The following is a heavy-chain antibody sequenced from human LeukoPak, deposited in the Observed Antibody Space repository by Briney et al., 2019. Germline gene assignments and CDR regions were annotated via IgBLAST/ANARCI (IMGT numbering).Heavy chain of an antibody. D-gene: IGHD6-13*01. CDR2: ISGSGGST. CDR1: GFTFSSYA. V-gene: IGHV3-23*01. J-gene: IGHJ4*02. CDR3: AKDRYSSSTTS. Sequence: GGSLRLSCAASGFTFSSYAMSWVRQAPGKGLEWVSAISGSGGSTYYADSVKGWFTISRDNSKNTLYLQMNSLRAEDTAVYYCAKDRYSSSTTSWGQGTLVTVSS.